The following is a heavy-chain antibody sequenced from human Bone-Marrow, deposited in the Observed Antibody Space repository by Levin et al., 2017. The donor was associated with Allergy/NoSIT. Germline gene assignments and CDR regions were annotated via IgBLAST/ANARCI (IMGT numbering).Heavy chain of an antibody. J-gene: IGHJ6*03. Sequence: GGSLRLSCAASGLTFSSYAMNWVRQAPGRGLEWVSSLDGSSGKTHYADSVKGRFTISREYSKDTLFLQMNSLRAEDTARYYCAKAETTVMLDYSYFDVWGEGTAVTVSS. D-gene: IGHD4-17*01. CDR3: AKAETTVMLDYSYFDV. CDR2: LDGSSGKT. CDR1: GLTFSSYA. V-gene: IGHV3-23*01.